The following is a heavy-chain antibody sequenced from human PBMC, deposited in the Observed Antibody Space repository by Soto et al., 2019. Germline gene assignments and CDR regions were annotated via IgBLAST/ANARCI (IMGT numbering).Heavy chain of an antibody. Sequence: NPSETLSLTCAVSGGSISSGGYSWSWIRQPPGKGLEWIGYIYHSGSTYYNPSLKSRVTISVDRSKNQFSLKLSSVTAADTAVYYCARDRREVGGYYYGMDVWGQGTTVTVSS. CDR1: GGSISSGGYS. J-gene: IGHJ6*02. CDR2: IYHSGST. CDR3: ARDRREVGGYYYGMDV. V-gene: IGHV4-30-2*01.